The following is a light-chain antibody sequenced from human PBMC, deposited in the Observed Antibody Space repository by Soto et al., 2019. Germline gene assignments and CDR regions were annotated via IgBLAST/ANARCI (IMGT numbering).Light chain of an antibody. CDR2: GNS. J-gene: IGLJ3*02. CDR3: QSYDNSLSGWV. CDR1: SSNIGAGYD. Sequence: QSVMTQPPSVSGAPGQSVSISCTGSSSNIGAGYDVHWYQQLPGTAPKLLIYGNSNRPSGVPDRFSGSKSGTSASLAITGLQAEDEADYDCQSYDNSLSGWVFGGGTQLTVL. V-gene: IGLV1-40*01.